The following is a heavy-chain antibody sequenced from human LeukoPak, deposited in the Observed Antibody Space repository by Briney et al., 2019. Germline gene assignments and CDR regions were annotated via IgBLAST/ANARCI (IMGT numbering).Heavy chain of an antibody. Sequence: GASVKVSCKASGYTFTGYYMHWVRQAPGQGLGWMGIIIPSSGSTTYAQKFQGRVTMTRDTSTKTVYMELSSLTSDDTAVYFCARSDYNDYRGLGFWGQGTPVTVS. D-gene: IGHD4-11*01. CDR3: ARSDYNDYRGLGF. CDR1: GYTFTGYY. V-gene: IGHV1-46*01. CDR2: IIPSSGST. J-gene: IGHJ4*02.